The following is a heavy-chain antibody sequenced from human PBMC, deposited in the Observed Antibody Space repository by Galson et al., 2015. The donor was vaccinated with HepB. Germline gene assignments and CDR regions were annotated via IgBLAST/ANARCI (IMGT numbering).Heavy chain of an antibody. CDR1: GFTFSSHA. CDR3: ARGRLEWSLGYLDY. CDR2: VTGSGTNT. Sequence: SLRLSCAASGFTFSSHAMGWVRQAPGKGLEWVSVVTGSGTNTFYADSVEGRFTISRDNSKNTLFLQMNSLRVEDTAVYYCARGRLEWSLGYLDYWGQGILVTVSS. J-gene: IGHJ4*02. D-gene: IGHD3-3*01. V-gene: IGHV3-23*01.